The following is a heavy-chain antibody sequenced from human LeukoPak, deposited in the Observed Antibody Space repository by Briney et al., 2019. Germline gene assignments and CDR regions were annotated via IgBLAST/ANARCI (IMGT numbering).Heavy chain of an antibody. CDR2: IYYSGST. CDR1: GGSISSYY. J-gene: IGHJ4*02. D-gene: IGHD2-15*01. V-gene: IGHV4-59*01. Sequence: SETLSLTCTVSGGSISSYYWSWIRQPPGKGLEWIGYIYYSGSTNYNPSLKGRVTISVDTSKNQFSLKLSSVTAADTAVYYCASSPYCSGGSCYSVWHYFDYWGQGTLVTVSS. CDR3: ASSPYCSGGSCYSVWHYFDY.